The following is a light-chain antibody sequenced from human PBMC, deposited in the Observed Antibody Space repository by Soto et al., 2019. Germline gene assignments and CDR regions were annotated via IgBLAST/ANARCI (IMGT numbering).Light chain of an antibody. CDR3: ASYTTSTTYV. CDR1: SSDVGGYSY. J-gene: IGLJ1*01. Sequence: QSALTQPASVSGSPGQSIAISCTGTSSDVGGYSYVSWYQQQPGKAPKLVISDVSNRPSGVSDRFSGSKSGNTASLTISGLQTDDEADSSCASYTTSTTYVFRTGNKVTVL. CDR2: DVS. V-gene: IGLV2-14*01.